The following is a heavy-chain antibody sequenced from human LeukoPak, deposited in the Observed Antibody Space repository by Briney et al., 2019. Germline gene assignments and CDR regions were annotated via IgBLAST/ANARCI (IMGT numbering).Heavy chain of an antibody. J-gene: IGHJ6*02. CDR1: GGSISSSSYY. CDR2: IYYSGST. V-gene: IGHV4-39*01. Sequence: SETLSLTCTVSGGSISSSSYYWGWIRQPPGKGLEWIGSIYYSGSTYYNPSLKSRVTISVDTSKNQFSLKLSSVTAADTAVYYCASPTYYYDSSGPYGMDVWGQGTTVTVSS. D-gene: IGHD3-22*01. CDR3: ASPTYYYDSSGPYGMDV.